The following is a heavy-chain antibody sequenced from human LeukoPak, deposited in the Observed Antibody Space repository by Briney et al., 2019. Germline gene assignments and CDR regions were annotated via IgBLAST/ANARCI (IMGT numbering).Heavy chain of an antibody. CDR2: IYPGDSDT. V-gene: IGHV5-51*01. CDR1: GYSITDYW. D-gene: IGHD2-21*02. J-gene: IGHJ4*02. CDR3: ASGYCGGDCYSGVDY. Sequence: GESLKISCKGSGYSITDYWIGWVRQMPGKGLEWMGIIYPGDSDTRYSPSFQGQVTISADKSISTAYLQWSSLKASDTAMYYCASGYCGGDCYSGVDYWGQGTLVTVSS.